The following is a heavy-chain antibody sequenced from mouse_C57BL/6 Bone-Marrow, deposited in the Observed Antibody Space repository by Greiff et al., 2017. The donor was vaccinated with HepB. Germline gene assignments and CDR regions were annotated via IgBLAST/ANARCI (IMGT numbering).Heavy chain of an antibody. J-gene: IGHJ1*03. CDR2: INPGSGGT. D-gene: IGHD1-1*01. CDR1: GYAFTNYL. V-gene: IGHV1-54*01. Sequence: QVQLKQSGAELVRPGTSVKVSCKASGYAFTNYLIEWVKQRPGQGLEWIGVINPGSGGTNYNEKFKGKATLTADKSSSTAYMELRSLTSEDSAVYFCAKEEGDYYGSSFYWYFDVWGTGTTVTVSS. CDR3: AKEEGDYYGSSFYWYFDV.